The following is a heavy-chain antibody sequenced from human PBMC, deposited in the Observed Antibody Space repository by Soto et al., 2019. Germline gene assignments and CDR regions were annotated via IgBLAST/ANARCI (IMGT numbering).Heavy chain of an antibody. J-gene: IGHJ5*02. CDR3: ARVGIPYCSGGSCYVGWFDP. CDR1: GYTFTGYY. D-gene: IGHD2-15*01. V-gene: IGHV1-2*02. Sequence: ASVKVSCKASGYTFTGYYMHWVRQAPGQGLEWMGWINPNSGGTNYAQKFQGRVTMTRDTSISTAYMELSRLRSDDTAVYYCARVGIPYCSGGSCYVGWFDPWGQGTLVTAPQ. CDR2: INPNSGGT.